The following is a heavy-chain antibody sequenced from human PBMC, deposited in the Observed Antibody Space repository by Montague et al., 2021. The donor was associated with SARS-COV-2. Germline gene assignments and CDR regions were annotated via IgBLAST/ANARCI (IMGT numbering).Heavy chain of an antibody. CDR3: ARDVSPHVVPAAMHFQH. CDR2: IWCDGSNK. Sequence: SLRLSCAASGFTFSSYGMHWVRQAPGKGLEWVAVIWCDGSNKYYADSVKGRFTISRDNSKNTLYLQMNSLRAEDTAVYYFARDVSPHVVPAAMHFQHWGQGTLVTVSS. V-gene: IGHV3-33*01. D-gene: IGHD2-2*01. CDR1: GFTFSSYG. J-gene: IGHJ1*01.